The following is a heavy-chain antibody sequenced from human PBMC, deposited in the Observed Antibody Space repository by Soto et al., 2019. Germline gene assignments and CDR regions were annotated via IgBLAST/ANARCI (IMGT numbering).Heavy chain of an antibody. Sequence: QVQLVQSGAEVKKPGSSVKVSCKASGGTFSSYAISWVRQAPGQGLEWMGGIIPIFGTANYAQKFQGRVTITADEYTSSAYVELSRLRSEDTAVYYCAREPTGYCSGGSCYDYWGQGTLVTVSS. CDR1: GGTFSSYA. D-gene: IGHD2-15*01. V-gene: IGHV1-69*01. CDR2: IIPIFGTA. CDR3: AREPTGYCSGGSCYDY. J-gene: IGHJ4*02.